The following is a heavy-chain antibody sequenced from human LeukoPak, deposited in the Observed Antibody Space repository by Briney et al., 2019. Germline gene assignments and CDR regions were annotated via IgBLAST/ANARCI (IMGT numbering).Heavy chain of an antibody. CDR3: ARGAVRLCRATLMFGCSYMDV. V-gene: IGHV4-34*01. J-gene: IGHJ6*03. CDR1: GGSFSGYY. Sequence: SETLSLTCAVYGGSFSGYYWSWIRQPPGKGLEWIGEINHSGSTNYNPSLKSRVTISVDTSKNQFSLKLSSVTAADTAVYYCARGAVRLCRATLMFGCSYMDVWGKGTTVTVSS. CDR2: INHSGST. D-gene: IGHD3/OR15-3a*01.